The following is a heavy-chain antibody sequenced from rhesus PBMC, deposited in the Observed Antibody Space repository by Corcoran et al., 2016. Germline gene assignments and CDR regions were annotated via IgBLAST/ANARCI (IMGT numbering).Heavy chain of an antibody. Sequence: QVQLQESGPGLVKPSETLSLTCAVSGYSIRSGYGWSWIRQPPGKGLGWIWYNGCSSGSTNYNPSLKSRVTISKDTSKTQFSLKLCSVTAADTAVYYCARVWYYWYFDLWGPGTPITISS. V-gene: IGHV4-127*01. CDR3: ARVWYYWYFDL. CDR1: GYSIRSGYG. J-gene: IGHJ2*01. D-gene: IGHD2-21*01. CDR2: NGCSSGST.